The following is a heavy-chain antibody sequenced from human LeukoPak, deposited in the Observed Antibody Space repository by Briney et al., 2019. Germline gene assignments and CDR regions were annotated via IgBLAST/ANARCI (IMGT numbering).Heavy chain of an antibody. CDR2: IRISSSYI. V-gene: IGHV3-21*01. CDR1: GFTFSSYS. D-gene: IGHD3-22*01. CDR3: AKDSGDYYYDSSGHHDY. J-gene: IGHJ4*02. Sequence: GGSLRLSGAASGFTFSSYSGNGVRRAPGRGLEWVSSIRISSSYIYYADSVKGRFTISRDNAKNSLYLQMNSLRAEDTAVYYCAKDSGDYYYDSSGHHDYWGQGTLVTVSS.